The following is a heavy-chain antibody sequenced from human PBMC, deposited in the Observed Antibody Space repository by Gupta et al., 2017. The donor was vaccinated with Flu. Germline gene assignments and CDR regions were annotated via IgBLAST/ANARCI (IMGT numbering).Heavy chain of an antibody. CDR2: ISYDGSSK. D-gene: IGHD2-21*02. J-gene: IGHJ4*02. CDR3: VKDNRGIVVVTAIPFEY. V-gene: IGHV3-30*18. CDR1: GFTFSNYG. Sequence: QVQLVESGGGVVQPGRSLRLSCVASGFTFSNYGMPWVRKAPGKGLEWVAIISYDGSSKYYAESVKGRFTISRDNSKNTLYLQMNSLRADDTAFYYCVKDNRGIVVVTAIPFEYWGQGSLVTVSS.